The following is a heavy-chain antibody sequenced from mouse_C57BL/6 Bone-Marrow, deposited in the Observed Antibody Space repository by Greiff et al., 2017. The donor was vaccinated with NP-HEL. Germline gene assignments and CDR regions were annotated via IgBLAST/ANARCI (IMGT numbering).Heavy chain of an antibody. V-gene: IGHV10-1*01. CDR2: IRSKSNHYAT. CDR1: GFSFNTYA. J-gene: IGHJ4*01. D-gene: IGHD1-1*01. CDR3: VREGGAFITTVVATKKDYAMDY. Sequence: EVQGVESGGGLVQPKGSLKLSCAASGFSFNTYAMNWVRQAPGKGLEWVARIRSKSNHYATYYADSVKDRFTISRDDSESMLYLQMNNLKTEDTAMYYCVREGGAFITTVVATKKDYAMDYWGQGTSVTVSS.